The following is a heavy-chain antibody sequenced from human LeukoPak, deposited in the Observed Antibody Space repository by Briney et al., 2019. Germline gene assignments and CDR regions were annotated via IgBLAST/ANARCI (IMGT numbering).Heavy chain of an antibody. CDR1: GGSISSYY. CDR3: AREMQWFGEYHEGFDP. D-gene: IGHD3-10*01. CDR2: IYYSGST. Sequence: PSETLSLTCTVSGGSISSYYWSWIRQPPGKGLEWIGYIYYSGSTNYNPSLKSRVTISVDTSKNQFSLKLSSVTAADTAVYYCAREMQWFGEYHEGFDPWGQGTLVTVSS. V-gene: IGHV4-59*01. J-gene: IGHJ5*02.